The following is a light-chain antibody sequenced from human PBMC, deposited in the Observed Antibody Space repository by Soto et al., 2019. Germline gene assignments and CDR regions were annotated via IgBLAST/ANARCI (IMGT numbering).Light chain of an antibody. CDR1: QGISNY. V-gene: IGKV1D-13*01. J-gene: IGKJ5*01. CDR2: HAS. Sequence: IQMTPSPSSLSASVGDRVTITCRASQGISNYLAWYQQKPGTAPKLLIYHASTLESGVPSRFSGSGSGTEFTLTISSLQSEDFAVYYCQQYHNWPITFGQGTRLEI. CDR3: QQYHNWPIT.